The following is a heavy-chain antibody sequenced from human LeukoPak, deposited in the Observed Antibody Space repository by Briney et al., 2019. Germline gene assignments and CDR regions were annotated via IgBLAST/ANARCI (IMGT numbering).Heavy chain of an antibody. CDR1: GFTLSDYY. Sequence: GGSLRLSCAAYGFTLSDYYMSWFRQAPGKGLEWLSYISGDNGSIYYADSVRGRFTISRDHAKNSLYLQVNSLRGEDTAVYYCVRAYSRGYSDDFDYWGQGTLVTVSS. J-gene: IGHJ4*02. V-gene: IGHV3-11*01. CDR2: ISGDNGSI. D-gene: IGHD6-25*01. CDR3: VRAYSRGYSDDFDY.